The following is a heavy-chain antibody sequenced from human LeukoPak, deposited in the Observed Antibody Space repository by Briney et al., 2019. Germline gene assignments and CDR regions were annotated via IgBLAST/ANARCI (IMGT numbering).Heavy chain of an antibody. CDR1: GDSFSSGY. J-gene: IGHJ4*02. Sequence: PSETLSLTCALSGDSFSSGYWNWIRPPPGKGLEWIGYIYYSGTTNSNPSLESRVTVSVDTSKKYCSLKLTSVTAADTAVYFCARGDPAGLFDSWGQGHLVTVSS. D-gene: IGHD3-10*01. CDR3: ARGDPAGLFDS. CDR2: IYYSGTT. V-gene: IGHV4-59*01.